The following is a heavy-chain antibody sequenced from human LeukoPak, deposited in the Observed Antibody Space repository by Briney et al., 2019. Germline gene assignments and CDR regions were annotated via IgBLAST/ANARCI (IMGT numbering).Heavy chain of an antibody. CDR2: IYPGDSDT. CDR3: ARQDRCSSTSCLPRY. CDR1: GYSFTSYW. D-gene: IGHD2-2*01. J-gene: IGHJ4*02. Sequence: GESLKISCKGSGYSFTSYWIGWVRQMPGKGLEWMGIIYPGDSDTRYSPSFQGQVTISADKSISTAYQQWSSLKASDTAMYYCARQDRCSSTSCLPRYWGQGTLVTVSS. V-gene: IGHV5-51*01.